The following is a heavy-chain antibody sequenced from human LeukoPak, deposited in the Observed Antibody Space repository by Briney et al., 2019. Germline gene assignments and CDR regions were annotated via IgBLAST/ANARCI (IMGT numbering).Heavy chain of an antibody. CDR1: GDSVSSNSVA. D-gene: IGHD3-16*01. V-gene: IGHV6-1*01. CDR2: TYYRSKWYN. J-gene: IGHJ4*02. CDR3: ARGDRGGYYFDY. Sequence: SQTLSLTCAISGDSVSSNSVAWNWIRQSPSRGLEWLGRTYYRSKWYNDYAVSVKSRITVNPDTSKDQFSLQLNSVTPEDTAVYFCARGDRGGYYFDYWGQGTLVTVSS.